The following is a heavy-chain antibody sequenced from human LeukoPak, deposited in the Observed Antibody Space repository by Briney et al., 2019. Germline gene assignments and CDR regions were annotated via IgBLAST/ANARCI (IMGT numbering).Heavy chain of an antibody. D-gene: IGHD3-10*01. CDR3: TGSSAEGWFDP. CDR2: IWYDGSEK. CDR1: GLPFSNYG. J-gene: IGHJ5*02. V-gene: IGHV3-33*04. Sequence: GTSLRLSSVASGLPFSNYGMHWVRQAPGKGLEWVAVIWYDGSEKYYADSVKGRFTVSRDDSKNTLYLHMNSLRVEDTAMYYCTGSSAEGWFDPWGQGALLSVSS.